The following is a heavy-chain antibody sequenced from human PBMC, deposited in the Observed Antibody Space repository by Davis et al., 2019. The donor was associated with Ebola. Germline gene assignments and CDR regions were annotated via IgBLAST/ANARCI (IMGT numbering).Heavy chain of an antibody. CDR2: INHSGST. J-gene: IGHJ5*02. Sequence: SETLSLTCAVYGGSFSGYYWSWIRQPPGKGLEWIGEINHSGSTNYNPSLKSRVTISVDTSKNQFSLKLSSVTAADTAMYYCAREIGYCSGGSCYSGWFDPWGQGTLVTVSS. CDR3: AREIGYCSGGSCYSGWFDP. V-gene: IGHV4-34*01. D-gene: IGHD2-15*01. CDR1: GGSFSGYY.